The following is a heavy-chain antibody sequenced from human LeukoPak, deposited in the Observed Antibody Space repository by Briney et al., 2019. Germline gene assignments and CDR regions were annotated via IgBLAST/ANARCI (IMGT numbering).Heavy chain of an antibody. CDR3: ARDRNSGSSLDI. V-gene: IGHV1-2*02. CDR2: IYPYSSDT. D-gene: IGHD6-6*01. Sequence: ASVKVSCKASGYTFTGYYIHWVRQAPGQGLEWMGWIYPYSSDTNYAQNFQGRVTMTRDTSISTAYMERSCLKSDDTAVYYCARDRNSGSSLDIWGQGTMLTVSS. J-gene: IGHJ3*02. CDR1: GYTFTGYY.